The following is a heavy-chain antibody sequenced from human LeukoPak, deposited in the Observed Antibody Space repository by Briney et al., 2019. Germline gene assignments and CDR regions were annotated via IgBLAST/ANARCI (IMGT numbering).Heavy chain of an antibody. D-gene: IGHD2-15*01. CDR2: IYYSGST. V-gene: IGHV4-59*01. CDR3: ARDLVVAATYYYYGMDV. J-gene: IGHJ6*02. CDR1: GGSISSYY. Sequence: PSETLSLTCTVSGGSISSYYWSWVRQPPGKGLEWVGYIYYSGSTNYNPSLKSRVTISVDTSKNQFSLKLSSVTAADTAVYYCARDLVVAATYYYYGMDVWGQGTTVTVSS.